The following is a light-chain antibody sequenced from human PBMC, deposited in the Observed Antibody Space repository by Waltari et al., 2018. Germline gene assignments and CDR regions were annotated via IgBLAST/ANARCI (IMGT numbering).Light chain of an antibody. Sequence: SSGLTQDPAVSVALGRTIRITCRADSVRTPYASWYQVKTGQAPVLVMFGKEKRPSGVPDRIAGESSETTSSLIITGAQAEDEADYYCSSRNGRASQVVFAGGTKVTVL. J-gene: IGLJ2*01. CDR3: SSRNGRASQVV. V-gene: IGLV3-19*01. CDR1: SVRTPY. CDR2: GKE.